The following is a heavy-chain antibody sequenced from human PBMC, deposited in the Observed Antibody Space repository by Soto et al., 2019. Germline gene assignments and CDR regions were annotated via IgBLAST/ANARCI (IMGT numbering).Heavy chain of an antibody. CDR2: INHTGSI. CDR3: ARGSRMRRPAASGRDYYYHGLDV. V-gene: IGHV4-34*01. J-gene: IGHJ6*02. D-gene: IGHD6-25*01. Sequence: QVQLQQWGAGLLKPSETLSLNCAVYGGSFSGYYWSWIRQPPGKGLEWIGEINHTGSINYNPSLKSRVTMSVEPSKDQFALQLNSVAAADTAVFYCARGSRMRRPAASGRDYYYHGLDVWGQGTAVTVSS. CDR1: GGSFSGYY.